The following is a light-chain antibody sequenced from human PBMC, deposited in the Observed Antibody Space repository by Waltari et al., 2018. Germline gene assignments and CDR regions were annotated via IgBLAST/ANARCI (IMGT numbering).Light chain of an antibody. V-gene: IGLV2-8*01. Sequence: QSALTQPPSASGSPGQSVTISCTGTSSDVGGYHYVSWYQHHPGKAPKFMIYEVSKRPAGVPVCFSGSKSCNTASLTVSGLQAEDESDYYCCSYAGSNTWVFGGGTKLTVL. CDR3: CSYAGSNTWV. CDR1: SSDVGGYHY. CDR2: EVS. J-gene: IGLJ3*02.